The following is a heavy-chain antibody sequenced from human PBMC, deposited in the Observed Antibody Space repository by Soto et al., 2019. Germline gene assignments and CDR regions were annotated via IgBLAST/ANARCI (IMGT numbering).Heavy chain of an antibody. V-gene: IGHV1-69*13. J-gene: IGHJ6*02. CDR2: IIPIFGTA. CDR1: GGTFSSYV. D-gene: IGHD2-15*01. Sequence: GASVKVSCKASGGTFSSYVISWVRQAPGQGLEWMGGIIPIFGTANYAQKFQGRVTITADESTSTAYMELSSLRSEDTAVYYCARGPWLGGAANYYYYGMDVWGQGTTVTVSS. CDR3: ARGPWLGGAANYYYYGMDV.